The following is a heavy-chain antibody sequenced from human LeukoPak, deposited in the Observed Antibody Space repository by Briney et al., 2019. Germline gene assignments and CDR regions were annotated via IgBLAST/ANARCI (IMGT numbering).Heavy chain of an antibody. CDR2: IYANENT. V-gene: IGHV4-4*07. D-gene: IGHD2-2*01. CDR3: ASLPLLHYCSSTSCYSDY. Sequence: PSETLSLTCTVSGVSISAYYWSWIRQPAGNGLEWIGRIYPGESIYANENTYYNPSLKSRVTMSGDTSKNQFSLKLSSVTAADTAVYYCASLPLLHYCSSTSCYSDYWGQGTLVTVSS. CDR1: GVSISAYY. J-gene: IGHJ4*02.